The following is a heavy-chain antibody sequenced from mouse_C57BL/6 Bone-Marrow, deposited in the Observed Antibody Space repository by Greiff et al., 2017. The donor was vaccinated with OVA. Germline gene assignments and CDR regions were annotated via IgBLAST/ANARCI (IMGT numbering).Heavy chain of an antibody. Sequence: QVHVKQPGAELVMPGASVKLSCKASGYTFTSYWMHWVKQRPGQGLEWIGEIDPSDSYTNYNQKFKGKSTLTVDKSSSTAYMQLSSLTSEDSAVYYCALLYYGYDGFAYWGQGTLVTVSA. J-gene: IGHJ3*01. CDR1: GYTFTSYW. CDR2: IDPSDSYT. D-gene: IGHD2-2*01. V-gene: IGHV1-69*01. CDR3: ALLYYGYDGFAY.